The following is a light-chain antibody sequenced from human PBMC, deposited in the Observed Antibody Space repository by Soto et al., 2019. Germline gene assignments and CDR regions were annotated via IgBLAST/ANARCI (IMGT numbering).Light chain of an antibody. CDR1: QSVSSN. V-gene: IGKV1-8*01. CDR3: QQYLSYPLT. Sequence: AIVLTQSPSSFSASPGDRATITCRASQSVSSNLAWYQLKPGKAPRLLIYTASYLDSGIPSRFSGSGSGTDFTLTISSLQSDDFAVYYCQQYLSYPLTFGGGTKVEIK. CDR2: TAS. J-gene: IGKJ4*01.